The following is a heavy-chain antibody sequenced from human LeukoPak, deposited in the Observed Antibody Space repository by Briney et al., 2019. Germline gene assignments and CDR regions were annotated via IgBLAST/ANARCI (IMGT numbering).Heavy chain of an antibody. V-gene: IGHV3-23*01. CDR3: AKLGATESGSGWFDP. D-gene: IGHD1-26*01. CDR1: GFTFSSYW. Sequence: GGSLRLSCAASGFTFSSYWMHWVRQAPGKGLEWVSAISGSGGSTYYADSVKGRFTISRDNSKNTLYLQMNSLRAEDTAVYYCAKLGATESGSGWFDPWGQGTLVTVSS. J-gene: IGHJ5*02. CDR2: ISGSGGST.